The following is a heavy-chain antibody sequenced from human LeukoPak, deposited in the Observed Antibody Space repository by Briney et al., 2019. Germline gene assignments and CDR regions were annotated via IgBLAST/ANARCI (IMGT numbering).Heavy chain of an antibody. Sequence: PGGSLRLSCAGSGFXFSDDYMDWVRQAPGKGLEWVGRSRNKVKSYTTDYAASVKGRFTISRDESKNSLFLQMNSLKTEDTAVYYCVRVRPGGAFWFDPWGQGTLVTVSS. V-gene: IGHV3-72*01. CDR2: SRNKVKSYTT. CDR1: GFXFSDDY. CDR3: VRVRPGGAFWFDP. D-gene: IGHD2-8*02. J-gene: IGHJ5*02.